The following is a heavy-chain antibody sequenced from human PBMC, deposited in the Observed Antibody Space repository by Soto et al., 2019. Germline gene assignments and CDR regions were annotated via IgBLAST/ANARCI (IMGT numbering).Heavy chain of an antibody. CDR2: IYYSGST. Sequence: QLQLQESGPGLVKPSETLSLTCTVSGGSISSSSYYWGWIRQPPGKGLEWIGSIYYSGSTYYNPSLKSRVTIAVDTSKNKFSLKLSSVTAADTAVYYYARARAGSSYYYGMDVWGQGTTVTVS. V-gene: IGHV4-39*01. J-gene: IGHJ6*02. D-gene: IGHD3-10*01. CDR1: GGSISSSSYY. CDR3: ARARAGSSYYYGMDV.